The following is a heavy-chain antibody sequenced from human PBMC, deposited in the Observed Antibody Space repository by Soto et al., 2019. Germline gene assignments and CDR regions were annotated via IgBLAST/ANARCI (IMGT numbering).Heavy chain of an antibody. CDR3: SRGPPAEKLYS. CDR1: GASIYNGGYF. Sequence: SETLSLTCSVSGASIYNGGYFWSWILQSPGKGLEGIGHIHNSGSPYNNPSLNSRVTISADTSMNRFSLALTSVTAADTAMDFCSRGPPAEKLYSWGQGILVTVYS. J-gene: IGHJ1*01. V-gene: IGHV4-30-4*01. CDR2: IHNSGSP. D-gene: IGHD2-15*01.